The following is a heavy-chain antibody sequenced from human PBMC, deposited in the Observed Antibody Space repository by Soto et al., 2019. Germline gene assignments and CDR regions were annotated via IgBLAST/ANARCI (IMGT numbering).Heavy chain of an antibody. V-gene: IGHV5-10-1*01. Sequence: GESLKISCKGSGYSFTSYWISWVRQMPGKGLEWMGRIDPSDSYTNYSPSFQGHVTISADKSISTAYLQWSSLKASDTAMYYCARHARYYYGSGSSYYYGMDVWGQGTTVTVSS. CDR2: IDPSDSYT. CDR3: ARHARYYYGSGSSYYYGMDV. J-gene: IGHJ6*02. D-gene: IGHD3-10*01. CDR1: GYSFTSYW.